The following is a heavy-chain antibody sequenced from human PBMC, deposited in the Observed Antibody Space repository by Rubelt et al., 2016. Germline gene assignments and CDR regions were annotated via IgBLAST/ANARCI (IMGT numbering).Heavy chain of an antibody. D-gene: IGHD3-10*01. J-gene: IGHJ4*02. CDR2: IYQSGST. V-gene: IGHV4-38-2*02. CDR1: GFSISSGYY. Sequence: QVQLQESGPGLVKPSETLSLTCTVSGFSISSGYYWGWVRQPPGKGLECIGSIYQSGSTYYNPSLKSRLTISVDTSKNQFSLKLSSVTAADTAVYYCAGGAGNYYNYWGQGTLVTVSS. CDR3: AGGAGNYYNY.